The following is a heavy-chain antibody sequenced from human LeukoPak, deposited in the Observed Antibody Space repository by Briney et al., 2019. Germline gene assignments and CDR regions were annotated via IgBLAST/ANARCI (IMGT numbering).Heavy chain of an antibody. CDR3: ARAGGFFSPFGY. V-gene: IGHV4-31*03. CDR1: GGSISSGGYY. Sequence: PSETLSLTCTVSGGSISSGGYYWSWIRQHPGKGLEWIGYIYYSGSTYYNPSLKSRVTISVDTSKNQFSLKLTSVTAADTAVYFCARAGGFFSPFGYWGQGTLVTVSS. CDR2: IYYSGST. J-gene: IGHJ4*02. D-gene: IGHD3-3*01.